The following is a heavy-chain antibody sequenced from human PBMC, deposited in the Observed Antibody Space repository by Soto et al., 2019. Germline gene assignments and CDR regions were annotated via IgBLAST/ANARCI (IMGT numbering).Heavy chain of an antibody. CDR1: GGSVKSPSHY. CDR3: ARNASGRGWFDP. CDR2: VYYIGTT. J-gene: IGHJ5*02. Sequence: SETLSLTCMVSGGSVKSPSHYWSWIRQSPGKGLEWIGNVYYIGTTDYNPSLENRVTILSDRSDNHFSLQLRSVTVDDTAVYYCARNASGRGWFDPWGQGALVTVSS. V-gene: IGHV4-61*03. D-gene: IGHD3-10*01.